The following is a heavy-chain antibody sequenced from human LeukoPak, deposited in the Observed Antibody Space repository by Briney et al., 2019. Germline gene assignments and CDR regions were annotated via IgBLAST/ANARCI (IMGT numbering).Heavy chain of an antibody. CDR2: IYTSGST. CDR1: GGSISSYY. D-gene: IGHD3-3*01. Sequence: PSDTLSLTCTVSGGSISSYYWSWIRQPAGKGLEWIGRIYTSGSTNYNPSLKSRVTMSVDTSKNQFSLKLSSVTAADTAVYYCARGVNTIFGVVIQRGDAFDIWGQGTMVTVSS. J-gene: IGHJ3*02. CDR3: ARGVNTIFGVVIQRGDAFDI. V-gene: IGHV4-4*07.